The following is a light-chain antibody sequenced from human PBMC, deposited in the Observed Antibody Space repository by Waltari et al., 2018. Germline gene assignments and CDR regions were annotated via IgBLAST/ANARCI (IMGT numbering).Light chain of an antibody. CDR2: KDT. CDR3: YSAADNNWV. Sequence: SSELRQPSPVSVSPGQTARSTCSGNDLSKKYGRWLQHKPGQAPVLVIYKDTERPSGIPGRFSGSNSGTTVTLTISGVLPEDEADYYCYSAADNNWVFGGGTTLTVL. V-gene: IGLV3-27*01. J-gene: IGLJ3*02. CDR1: DLSKKY.